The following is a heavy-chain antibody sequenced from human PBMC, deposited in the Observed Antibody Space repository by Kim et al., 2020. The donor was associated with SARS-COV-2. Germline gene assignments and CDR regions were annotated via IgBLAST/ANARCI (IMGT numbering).Heavy chain of an antibody. V-gene: IGHV3-7*01. Sequence: GGSLRLSCAASGFTFSSYWMSWVRQAPGKGLECVANIKEDGSEKYYVDSVKGRFTISRDNAKNSLYLQMNSLRAEDTAVYYCAKDRSGSYWGQGALVTVSS. CDR2: IKEDGSEK. CDR1: GFTFSSYW. D-gene: IGHD3-3*01. J-gene: IGHJ4*02. CDR3: AKDRSGSY.